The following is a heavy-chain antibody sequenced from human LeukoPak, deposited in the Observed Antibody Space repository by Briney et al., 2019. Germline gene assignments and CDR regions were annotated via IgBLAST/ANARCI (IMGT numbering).Heavy chain of an antibody. D-gene: IGHD2-15*01. CDR2: INNDGSGT. CDR1: GFTFSNYW. J-gene: IGHJ5*02. CDR3: VRGGESTWS. V-gene: IGHV3-74*01. Sequence: QPGGSLRLSCAASGFTFSNYWMHWVRQAPGKGPVWVSRINNDGSGTTYADSVKGRFTISRDDAKNTLYLQMNSLRAEDTAVYYCVRGGESTWSWGQGTLVTVSS.